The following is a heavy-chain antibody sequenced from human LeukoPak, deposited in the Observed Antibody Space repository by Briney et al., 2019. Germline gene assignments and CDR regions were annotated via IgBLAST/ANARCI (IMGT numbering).Heavy chain of an antibody. CDR2: TYYSGST. J-gene: IGHJ3*02. CDR3: ARDLGSMITFGGVIVTYDAFDI. V-gene: IGHV4-59*01. Sequence: SETLSLTCTVSGGSISSYYWSWIRQPPGKGLEWIGYTYYSGSTNYNPSLKSRVTISVDTSKNQFSLKLSSVTAADTAVYYCARDLGSMITFGGVIVTYDAFDIWGQGTMVTVSS. D-gene: IGHD3-16*02. CDR1: GGSISSYY.